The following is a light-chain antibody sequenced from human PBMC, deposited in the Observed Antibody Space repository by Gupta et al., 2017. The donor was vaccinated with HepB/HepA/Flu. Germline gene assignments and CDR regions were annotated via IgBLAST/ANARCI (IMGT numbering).Light chain of an antibody. J-gene: IGLJ3*02. CDR2: RDN. V-gene: IGLV1-47*01. Sequence: QSVLTQPPSASETPGQRVSISSSGSNFNIGSNLVYWYQQLPGTAPRLLIYRDNQRPSGVPDRFSGSKSGTSASLAISGLRSEDEADYYCISWDDSLSGLVFGGGTKLTVL. CDR3: ISWDDSLSGLV. CDR1: NFNIGSNL.